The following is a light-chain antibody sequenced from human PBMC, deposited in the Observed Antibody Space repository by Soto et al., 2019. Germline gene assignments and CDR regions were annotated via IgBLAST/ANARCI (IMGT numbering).Light chain of an antibody. J-gene: IGKJ2*01. V-gene: IGKV4-1*01. CDR3: QQFYSTPHT. CDR1: QSVLYSPNNRNC. CDR2: WAS. Sequence: DIVMTQSPDSLAVSLGERATINCKSSQSVLYSPNNRNCLAWFQQKPGQPPKLLIYWASTRESGVPDRFSGSGSGTDFTLTISSQQAEDVAVYYCQQFYSTPHTFGQGTKLEIK.